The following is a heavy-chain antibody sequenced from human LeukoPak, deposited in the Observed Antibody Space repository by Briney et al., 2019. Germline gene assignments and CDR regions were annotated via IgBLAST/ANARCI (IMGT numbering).Heavy chain of an antibody. CDR3: ARALVRAGPYGMDV. D-gene: IGHD6-13*01. CDR2: INSDGSST. J-gene: IGHJ6*02. Sequence: PGGSLRLSCAASGFTFSSYWMHWVRQAPGKGLVWVSRINSDGSSTSYADSVKGRFTISRDDVKNTLYLQMNSLRAEDTAVYYCARALVRAGPYGMDVWGQGTTVTVSS. V-gene: IGHV3-74*01. CDR1: GFTFSSYW.